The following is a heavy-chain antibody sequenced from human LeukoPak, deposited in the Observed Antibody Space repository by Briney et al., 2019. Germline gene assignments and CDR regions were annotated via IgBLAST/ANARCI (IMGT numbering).Heavy chain of an antibody. CDR1: GGTFSSYA. J-gene: IGHJ6*03. CDR3: SYGDYNYYYYYMDV. CDR2: IIPIFGTA. D-gene: IGHD4-17*01. V-gene: IGHV1-69*13. Sequence: ASVKVSCKASGGTFSSYAISWVRQAPGQGLEWMGGIIPIFGTANYAQKFRGRVTITADESTSTAYMELSSLRSEDTAVYYCSYGDYNYYYYYMDVWGKGTTVTISS.